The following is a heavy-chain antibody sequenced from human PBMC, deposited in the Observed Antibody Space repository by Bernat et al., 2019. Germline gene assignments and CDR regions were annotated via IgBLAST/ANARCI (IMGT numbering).Heavy chain of an antibody. CDR2: INPSDGGP. CDR3: VREEVGGNFDF. D-gene: IGHD1-26*01. Sequence: QVQLVQSGAEVKKPGSSVKVSCKASGGTFSSYAISWVRQAPGQGLEWMGFINPSDGGPGYIETFQGRLTMTRDTSTGTAYMELNSLRSEDTAVYYCVREEVGGNFDFWGQGTVVTVSS. CDR1: GGTFSSYA. V-gene: IGHV1-46*03. J-gene: IGHJ4*02.